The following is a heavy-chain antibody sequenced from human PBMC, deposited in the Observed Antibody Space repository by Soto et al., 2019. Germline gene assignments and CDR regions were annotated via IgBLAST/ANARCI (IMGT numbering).Heavy chain of an antibody. D-gene: IGHD3-10*01. Sequence: PGGSLRISCAASGLTFSTYDMTWVRQTPWKGLEYVSTISSHGGSAYYADSVKGRFTISRDNSKNTLYLQMSSLRAEDTAVYYCVKALIWFGEFKGFDPWGQGTLVTVSS. J-gene: IGHJ5*02. CDR2: ISSHGGSA. CDR3: VKALIWFGEFKGFDP. V-gene: IGHV3-64D*08. CDR1: GLTFSTYD.